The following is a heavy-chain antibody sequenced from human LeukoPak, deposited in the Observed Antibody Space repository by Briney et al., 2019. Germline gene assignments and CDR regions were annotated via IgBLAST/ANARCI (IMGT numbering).Heavy chain of an antibody. CDR1: GGTFSSYA. CDR3: ARVSAEVSHYYDSSGYYRT. CDR2: IIPIFDTA. J-gene: IGHJ5*02. V-gene: IGHV1-69*13. D-gene: IGHD3-22*01. Sequence: SVNVSCKVSGGTFSSYAVSWDRQPPGHGREWMGGIIPIFDTANYAQKFQGRVTITADESTSTACMELSSLRSEDTAVYYCARVSAEVSHYYDSSGYYRTWGQGTLVTVSS.